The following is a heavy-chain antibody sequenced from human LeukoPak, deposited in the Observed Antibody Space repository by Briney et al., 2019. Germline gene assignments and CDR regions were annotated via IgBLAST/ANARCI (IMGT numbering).Heavy chain of an antibody. J-gene: IGHJ6*02. CDR3: ARFRTAVAVYYYYYGMDV. CDR1: GGSFSGYY. Sequence: SGTLSLTCAVYGGSFSGYYWNWIRQPPGKGLEWIGEINHSGSTNYNPSLKSRVTISVDTSKNQFSLKLSSVTAADTAVYYCARFRTAVAVYYYYYGMDVWGQGTTVTVSS. V-gene: IGHV4-34*01. D-gene: IGHD6-19*01. CDR2: INHSGST.